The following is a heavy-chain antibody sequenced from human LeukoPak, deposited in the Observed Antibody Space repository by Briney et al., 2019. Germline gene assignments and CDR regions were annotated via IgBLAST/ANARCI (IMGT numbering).Heavy chain of an antibody. CDR2: IIPIFGTA. Sequence: GASVKVSCKASGGTFSSYDISWVRQAPGQGLEWMGGIIPIFGTANYAQKFQGRVTITADESTSTAYMELSSLRSEDTAVYYCARGGATYYYDSSGYPATDAFDIWGQGTMVTVSS. J-gene: IGHJ3*02. CDR1: GGTFSSYD. D-gene: IGHD3-22*01. CDR3: ARGGATYYYDSSGYPATDAFDI. V-gene: IGHV1-69*13.